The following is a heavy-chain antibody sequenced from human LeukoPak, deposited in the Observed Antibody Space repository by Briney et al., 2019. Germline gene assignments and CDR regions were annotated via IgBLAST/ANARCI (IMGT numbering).Heavy chain of an antibody. J-gene: IGHJ4*02. CDR2: IDHSGSA. V-gene: IGHV4-34*01. Sequence: SETLSLTCAVYGGSFSGYYWSWIRQPPGKGLEWIGEIDHSGSANYNPSLMSRVTISLDTSKNHFSLNLSSVTAADTAVYYCARGQGTVTTHWGQGTLVTVSS. CDR1: GGSFSGYY. CDR3: ARGQGTVTTH. D-gene: IGHD4-11*01.